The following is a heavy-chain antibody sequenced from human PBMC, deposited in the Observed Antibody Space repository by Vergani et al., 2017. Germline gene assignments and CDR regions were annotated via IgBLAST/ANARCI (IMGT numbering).Heavy chain of an antibody. J-gene: IGHJ6*02. CDR3: AKKGGSLYYYGVDV. V-gene: IGHV3-30*02. Sequence: QEQLLQSGGGVVQPGGSLRLSCIGSGYTFGHFDMHWVRQAPGKGLAWVAFIRNDGSNPQYIDSVKGRFTISRDNSKYTLFLQMNGLRPEDTGTYFCAKKGGSLYYYGVDVWVQGTTITVSS. CDR2: IRNDGSNP. D-gene: IGHD1-26*01. CDR1: GYTFGHFD.